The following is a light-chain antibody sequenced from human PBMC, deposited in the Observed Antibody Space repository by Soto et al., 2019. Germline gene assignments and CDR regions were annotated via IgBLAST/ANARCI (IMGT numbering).Light chain of an antibody. J-gene: IGKJ1*01. V-gene: IGKV2-28*01. CDR3: MQALQQPCT. CDR2: LGS. Sequence: DIVMTQSPLSLPVTPGEPASVSCRSSQSLLHSNGNHDLQWYLQKPGKSPQLLIYLGSNRASGVPGRFSGSGSGTDFTLPISRVEAEDFGVYYCMQALQQPCTFGQGTKVDI. CDR1: QSLLHSNGNHD.